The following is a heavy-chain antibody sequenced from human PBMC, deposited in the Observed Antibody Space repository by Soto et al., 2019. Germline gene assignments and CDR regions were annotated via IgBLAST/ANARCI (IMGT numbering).Heavy chain of an antibody. CDR1: GFTFSSYA. CDR3: AREGRDGYNHQIDY. CDR2: ISGSGGST. Sequence: GGSLRLSCAASGFTFSSYAMSWVRQAPGKGLEWVSAISGSGGSTYYADSVKGRFTISRDNSKNMLYLQMNSLRAEDTAVYYCAREGRDGYNHQIDYWGQGTLVTVSS. J-gene: IGHJ4*02. V-gene: IGHV3-23*01. D-gene: IGHD5-12*01.